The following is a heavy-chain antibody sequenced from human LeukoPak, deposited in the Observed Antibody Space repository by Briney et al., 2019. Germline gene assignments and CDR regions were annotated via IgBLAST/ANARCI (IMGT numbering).Heavy chain of an antibody. CDR1: GYTFISYG. V-gene: IGHV1-18*01. D-gene: IGHD3-22*01. J-gene: IGHJ3*02. CDR2: ISAYNGNT. Sequence: ASVKVSCKASGYTFISYGISWVRQAPGQGLEWMGWISAYNGNTNYAQKLQGRVTMTTDTSTSTAYMELRSLRSDDTAVYYCARAEYYYDSSGYHPDAFDIWGQGTMVTVSS. CDR3: ARAEYYYDSSGYHPDAFDI.